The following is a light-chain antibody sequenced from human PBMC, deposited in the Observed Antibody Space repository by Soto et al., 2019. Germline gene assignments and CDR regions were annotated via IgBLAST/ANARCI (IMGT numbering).Light chain of an antibody. J-gene: IGKJ1*01. CDR3: QQYGSSPGT. Sequence: EIVLTQSPATLSLSPGERATVSSRASQGVSSYLAWYQQKPGQAPRLIIYGASSRATGIPDRFSGSGSGTDCTLTISRLEPEDVAVYYCQQYGSSPGTFGQGTKVDIK. V-gene: IGKV3-20*01. CDR2: GAS. CDR1: QGVSSY.